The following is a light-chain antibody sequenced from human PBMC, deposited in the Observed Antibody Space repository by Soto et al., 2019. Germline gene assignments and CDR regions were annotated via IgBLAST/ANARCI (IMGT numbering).Light chain of an antibody. J-gene: IGKJ1*01. CDR2: GAS. V-gene: IGKV3-20*01. Sequence: ESVVPQSPGTLSLSPWERTTLSCRASQSVSSSYVDWYQQKPGQAPRLLIYGASSRATGSPDRFSASGSGSDFTLNISRLEPEAFAVYYCQQYGSCPWTLGQETKVVIK. CDR1: QSVSSSY. CDR3: QQYGSCPWT.